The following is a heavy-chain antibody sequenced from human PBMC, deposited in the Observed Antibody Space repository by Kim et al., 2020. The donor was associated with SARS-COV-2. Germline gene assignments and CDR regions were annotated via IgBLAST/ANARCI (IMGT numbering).Heavy chain of an antibody. D-gene: IGHD6-19*01. V-gene: IGHV1-69*04. CDR3: ARYPVADTAPLAFDI. CDR1: RGTFSSYA. J-gene: IGHJ3*02. Sequence: SVKVSCKASRGTFSSYAINWVRQAPGQGLEWMGRIIPIADIADYAQKFQGRVTIRADKSTSTAYMDLSSLTYKDTAVYYCARYPVADTAPLAFDIWGHGTMVTVSS. CDR2: IIPIADIA.